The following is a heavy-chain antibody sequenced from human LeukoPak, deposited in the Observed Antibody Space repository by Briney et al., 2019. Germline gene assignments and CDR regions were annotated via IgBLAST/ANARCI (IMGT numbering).Heavy chain of an antibody. CDR2: IKSKTDGGTT. D-gene: IGHD6-13*01. CDR1: GFTFSNAW. Sequence: PGGSLRLSCAASGFTFSNAWMNWVGQAQGKGGEGVGRIKSKTDGGTTDYAAPVKGRFTISRDDSKNTLYLQMNSLKTEDTAVYYCTTDTAAALFDPWGQGTLVTVSS. CDR3: TTDTAAALFDP. V-gene: IGHV3-15*07. J-gene: IGHJ5*02.